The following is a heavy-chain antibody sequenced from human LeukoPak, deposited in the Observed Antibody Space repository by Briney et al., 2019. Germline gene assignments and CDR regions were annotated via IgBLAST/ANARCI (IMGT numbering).Heavy chain of an antibody. Sequence: QPGGSLRLSCAASGFTVSSKYMSWVRQAPGKGLEWVSVIFNGGSTYYADSAKGRFTISTDNSKNMLYLQMNSLRAEDTAVCYCARGLFASGSYYNFFDYWAQGTLVTVSS. CDR1: GFTVSSKY. J-gene: IGHJ4*02. CDR2: IFNGGST. V-gene: IGHV3-66*01. D-gene: IGHD3-10*01. CDR3: ARGLFASGSYYNFFDY.